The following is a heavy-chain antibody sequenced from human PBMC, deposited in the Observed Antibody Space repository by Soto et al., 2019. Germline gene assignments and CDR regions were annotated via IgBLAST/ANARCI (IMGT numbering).Heavy chain of an antibody. Sequence: GSLRLSREASGLTFSDACMSWVRQTPGKGLDWVGRIKSKSDGWTTEYAAPVRGRFTISRDDSKNTLYLQMNSLKTEDTAVYYCTTDLWRIAVVVGSTGYFNPWGQGTPVTVSS. CDR2: IKSKSDGWTT. J-gene: IGHJ5*02. CDR1: GLTFSDAC. CDR3: TTDLWRIAVVVGSTGYFNP. D-gene: IGHD2-15*01. V-gene: IGHV3-15*01.